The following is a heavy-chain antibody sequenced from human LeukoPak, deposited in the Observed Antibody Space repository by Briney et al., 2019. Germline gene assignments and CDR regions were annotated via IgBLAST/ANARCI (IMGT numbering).Heavy chain of an antibody. V-gene: IGHV4-34*01. Sequence: PSETLSLTRAVYGGSFSGYYWSWIRQPPGKGLEWIGEINHSGSTNYNPSLKSRVTISVDTSKNQFSLKLSSVTAADTAVYYCARGRPSYSSGWFSVNMDVWGKGTTVTVSS. CDR3: ARGRPSYSSGWFSVNMDV. J-gene: IGHJ6*03. CDR1: GGSFSGYY. D-gene: IGHD6-19*01. CDR2: INHSGST.